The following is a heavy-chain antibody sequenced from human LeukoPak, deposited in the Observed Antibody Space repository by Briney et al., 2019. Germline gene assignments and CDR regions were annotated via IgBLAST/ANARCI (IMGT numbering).Heavy chain of an antibody. V-gene: IGHV3-30*18. J-gene: IGHJ4*02. CDR2: ISYDGSNK. CDR1: GFTFSSYG. Sequence: GGSLRLSCAASGFTFSSYGMHWVRQAPGKGLEWVAVISYDGSNKYYADSVKGRFTISRDNSKNTLYLQMNSLRAEDTVVYYCAKDRRYYGSGSYMDYWGQGTLVTVSS. D-gene: IGHD3-10*01. CDR3: AKDRRYYGSGSYMDY.